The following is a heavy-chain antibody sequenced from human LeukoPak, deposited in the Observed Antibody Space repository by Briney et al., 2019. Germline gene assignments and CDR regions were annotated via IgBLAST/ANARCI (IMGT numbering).Heavy chain of an antibody. CDR3: AKGSEQWELLGY. CDR2: ISYDGSNE. V-gene: IGHV3-33*03. Sequence: PGTSLRLSCVVSGFSFSSYGMHWVRQAPGKGLEWVAVISYDGSNEYYAESVKGRFTVSRDKSKNTLYLQMNSLRAEDTAVYYCAKGSEQWELLGYWGQGTLVTVSS. D-gene: IGHD1-26*01. CDR1: GFSFSSYG. J-gene: IGHJ4*02.